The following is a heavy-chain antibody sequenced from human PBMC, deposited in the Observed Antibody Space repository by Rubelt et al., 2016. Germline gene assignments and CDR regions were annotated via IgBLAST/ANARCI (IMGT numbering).Heavy chain of an antibody. D-gene: IGHD5-12*01. J-gene: IGHJ4*02. CDR1: GFTFSSYE. V-gene: IGHV3-48*03. Sequence: EVQLVESGGGLVQPGGSLRLSCAASGFTFSSYEMNWVRQAPGKGLEWVSYISSSGSTIYYAASLKGRFTISRDNAKTSLYLQMNGLRAEDTAVYYCARSDIVATITDYWGQGTLVTVSS. CDR3: ARSDIVATITDY. CDR2: ISSSGSTI.